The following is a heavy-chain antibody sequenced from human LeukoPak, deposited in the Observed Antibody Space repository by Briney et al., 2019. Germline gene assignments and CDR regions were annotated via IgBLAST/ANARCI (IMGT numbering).Heavy chain of an antibody. CDR1: GFTLGDYA. CDR2: IRSKAYGGTT. D-gene: IGHD3-22*01. V-gene: IGHV3-49*04. CDR3: TRDSTTYYYDSSGYYPAVPDY. Sequence: GGSLRLSCTASGFTLGDYAMSWVRQAPGKGLEWVGFIRSKAYGGTTEYAASVKGRFTISRDDSKSIAYLQMNSLKTEDTAVYYCTRDSTTYYYDSSGYYPAVPDYWGQGTLVTVSS. J-gene: IGHJ4*02.